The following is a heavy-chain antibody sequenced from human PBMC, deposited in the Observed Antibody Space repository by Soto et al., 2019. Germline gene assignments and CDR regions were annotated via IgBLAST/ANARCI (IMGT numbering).Heavy chain of an antibody. J-gene: IGHJ4*02. D-gene: IGHD6-6*01. Sequence: QVQLQESGPGLVKPSQTLSLTCTVSGGSISSGDYYWSWIRQPPGKGLEWIGYIYYSGSTYYNPSLKSRVTMSVNTSKSQFSLKLSSVTAADTAVYYCARVGSSIATRPFDYWGQGTLVTVSS. CDR1: GGSISSGDYY. CDR2: IYYSGST. CDR3: ARVGSSIATRPFDY. V-gene: IGHV4-30-4*01.